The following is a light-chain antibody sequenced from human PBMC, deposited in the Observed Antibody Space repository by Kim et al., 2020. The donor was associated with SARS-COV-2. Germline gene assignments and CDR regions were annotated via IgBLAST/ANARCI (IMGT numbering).Light chain of an antibody. J-gene: IGKJ4*01. CDR1: RSVSTF. V-gene: IGKV3-11*01. Sequence: EIVLTQSPATLSLSPGERATLSCRASRSVSTFLAWYQQKPGQAPRLLIYDASNRATGIPPRFSGSGSGTDFTLTISSLEPDDFAVYYCHHRSDWPLTFGGGTTVDIK. CDR3: HHRSDWPLT. CDR2: DAS.